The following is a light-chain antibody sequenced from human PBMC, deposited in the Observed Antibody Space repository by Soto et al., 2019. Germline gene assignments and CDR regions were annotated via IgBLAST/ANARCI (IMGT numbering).Light chain of an antibody. CDR2: KAS. J-gene: IGKJ1*01. V-gene: IGKV1-5*03. Sequence: DLQMTQSPSTLSASVGDRVTITCRASQSISSWLAWYQQKPGKAPKLLIYKASSLESGVPSRFSGSGSGTEFSLTISSLQPDDFATYYCQHYNSFPWTFGQGTKVDI. CDR3: QHYNSFPWT. CDR1: QSISSW.